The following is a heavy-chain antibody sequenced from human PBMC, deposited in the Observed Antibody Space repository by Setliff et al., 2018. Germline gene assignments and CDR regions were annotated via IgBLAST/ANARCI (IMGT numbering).Heavy chain of an antibody. D-gene: IGHD4-4*01. J-gene: IGHJ5*02. CDR1: GFSFNTYG. CDR2: VQFDGSNK. V-gene: IGHV3-30*02. Sequence: GGSLRLSCAASGFSFNTYGMHWVRQAPGEGLEWVAFVQFDGSNKYYADSVLGRFTISRDNIKNTAFLQMSSLRAEDTAFYFCAKGAHFSNYARVFDPWGQGTLVTVSS. CDR3: AKGAHFSNYARVFDP.